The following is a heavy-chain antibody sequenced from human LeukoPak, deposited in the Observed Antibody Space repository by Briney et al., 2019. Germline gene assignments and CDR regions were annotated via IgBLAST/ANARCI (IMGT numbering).Heavy chain of an antibody. CDR2: ISSSSSYI. V-gene: IGHV3-21*01. J-gene: IGHJ6*04. CDR3: ARDKAYGAGGIDV. CDR1: GFTVSSNY. D-gene: IGHD4-17*01. Sequence: GGSLRLSCAASGFTVSSNYMSWVRQAPGKGLEWVSSISSSSSYIYYADSVKGRFTISRDNAKNSLYLQMNSLRAEDTAVYYCARDKAYGAGGIDVWGKGTTVTVSS.